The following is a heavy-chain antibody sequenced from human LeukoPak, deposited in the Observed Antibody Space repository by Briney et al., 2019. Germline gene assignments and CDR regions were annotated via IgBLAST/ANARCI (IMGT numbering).Heavy chain of an antibody. CDR3: ARQGVATAIDY. V-gene: IGHV4-4*07. J-gene: IGHJ4*02. CDR1: GGSISSYY. CDR2: IYASGNT. D-gene: IGHD2-21*02. Sequence: PSETLSLTCTVSGGSISSYYWSWIRQPAGKGLEWIGRIYASGNTNYNPSLKSRVTMSVDTSKNLFALKLSSVTAADTAVYYCARQGVATAIDYWGQGNLVTVSS.